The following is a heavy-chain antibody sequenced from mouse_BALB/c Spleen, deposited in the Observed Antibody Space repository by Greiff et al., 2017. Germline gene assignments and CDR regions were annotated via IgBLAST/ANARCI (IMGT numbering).Heavy chain of an antibody. D-gene: IGHD2-4*01. CDR3: ARDYDYDWYFDV. CDR1: GYSITSDYA. J-gene: IGHJ1*01. V-gene: IGHV3-2*02. CDR2: ISYSGST. Sequence: VQLKESGPGLVKPSQSLSLTCTVTGYSITSDYAWNWIRQFPGNKLEWMGYISYSGSTSYNPSLKSRTSITRDTSKNQFFLQLNSVTTEDTATYYGARDYDYDWYFDVWGAGTTVTVSS.